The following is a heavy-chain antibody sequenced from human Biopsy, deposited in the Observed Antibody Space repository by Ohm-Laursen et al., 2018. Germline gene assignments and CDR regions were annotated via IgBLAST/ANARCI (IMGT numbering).Heavy chain of an antibody. V-gene: IGHV1-2*02. Sequence: GASVKVSCKASSYTFTDYNIHWMRQAPGQGLEWLGYINWKTGATNYAQKFQGTVTMTRDTSISTAYLALGSLRSADTAIYYCARDPLNGHKHFDYWGQGSLVTVSS. D-gene: IGHD2-8*01. CDR3: ARDPLNGHKHFDY. J-gene: IGHJ4*02. CDR1: SYTFTDYN. CDR2: INWKTGAT.